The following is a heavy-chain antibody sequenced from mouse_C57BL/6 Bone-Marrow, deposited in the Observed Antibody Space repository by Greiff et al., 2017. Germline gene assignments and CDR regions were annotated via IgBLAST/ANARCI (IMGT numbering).Heavy chain of an antibody. Sequence: QVQLQQPGAELVRPGTSVKLSCKASGYTFTSYWLHWVKQRPGQGLEWIGVIDPSDSYTNYNQKFKGKATLTVDTSSSTAYMQRSSLTSEDSAAYYCARSRITTGVATSADYWGQGTTLTVSS. CDR2: IDPSDSYT. D-gene: IGHD1-1*01. V-gene: IGHV1-59*01. J-gene: IGHJ2*01. CDR1: GYTFTSYW. CDR3: ARSRITTGVATSADY.